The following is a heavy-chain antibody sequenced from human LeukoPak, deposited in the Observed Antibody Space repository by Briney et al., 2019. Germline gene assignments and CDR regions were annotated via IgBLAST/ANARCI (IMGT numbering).Heavy chain of an antibody. CDR2: INQDGTEK. D-gene: IGHD6-13*01. Sequence: GGSLRLSCAASGFTFSSYWMSWVRQAPGEGLEWVAKINQDGTEKAYVDSVRGRFTISRDNAKNSLFLQMNSLRAEDTAVYYCAGGPLIAAAGTWWGQGTLVTVCS. J-gene: IGHJ4*02. CDR3: AGGPLIAAAGTW. V-gene: IGHV3-7*03. CDR1: GFTFSSYW.